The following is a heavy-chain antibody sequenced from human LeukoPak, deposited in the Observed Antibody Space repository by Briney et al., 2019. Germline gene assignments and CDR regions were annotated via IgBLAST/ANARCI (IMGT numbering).Heavy chain of an antibody. CDR1: GGSISGYY. D-gene: IGHD4-17*01. V-gene: IGHV4-34*01. J-gene: IGHJ3*02. CDR3: ARGLYYGDLDAFDI. CDR2: INHSGST. Sequence: SETLSLTCAVYGGSISGYYWSWIRQPPGKGLEWIGEINHSGSTNYNPSLKSRVTISVDTSKNQFSLKLSSVTAADTAVYYCARGLYYGDLDAFDIWGQGTMVTVSS.